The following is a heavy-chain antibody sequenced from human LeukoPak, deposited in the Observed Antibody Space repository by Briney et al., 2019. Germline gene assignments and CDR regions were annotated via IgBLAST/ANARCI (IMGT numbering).Heavy chain of an antibody. D-gene: IGHD3-3*01. CDR1: GGSISSGGYY. CDR2: IYYSGNT. J-gene: IGHJ4*02. CDR3: ARGQINYDFWSGYYPFDY. V-gene: IGHV4-31*03. Sequence: SQTLSLTCTVSGGSISSGGYYWTWIRQHPGKGLEWIGYIYYSGNTYYNPSLESRVTISVDTSKNQFSLKLSSVTAADTAVYYCARGQINYDFWSGYYPFDYWGQGTLVTVSS.